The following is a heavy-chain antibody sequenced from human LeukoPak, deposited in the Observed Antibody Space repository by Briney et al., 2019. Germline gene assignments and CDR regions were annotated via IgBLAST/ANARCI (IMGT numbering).Heavy chain of an antibody. CDR3: AGDLSMGWEYFDY. J-gene: IGHJ4*02. CDR1: GYTFTGYY. CDR2: INPNSGGT. D-gene: IGHD1-26*01. Sequence: ASVKVSCKASGYTFTGYYMHWVRQAPGQGLEWMGWINPNSGGTNYAQKFQGRVTMTRDTSISTAYMELSRLRSDDTAVYYCAGDLSMGWEYFDYWGQGTLVTVSS. V-gene: IGHV1-2*02.